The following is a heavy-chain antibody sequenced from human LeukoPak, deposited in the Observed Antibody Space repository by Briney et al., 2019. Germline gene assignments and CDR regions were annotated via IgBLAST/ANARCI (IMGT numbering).Heavy chain of an antibody. V-gene: IGHV3-30*02. D-gene: IGHD1-26*01. CDR2: IRYDGSNK. CDR3: AREKPRSCAIDY. J-gene: IGHJ4*02. CDR1: GFTFSSYG. Sequence: GGSLRLSCAASGFTFSSYGMHWVRQAPGKGLEWVAFIRYDGSNKYYADSVKGRFTISRDNAKNSLYLQMNSLRAEDTAVYYCAREKPRSCAIDYWGQGTLVTVSS.